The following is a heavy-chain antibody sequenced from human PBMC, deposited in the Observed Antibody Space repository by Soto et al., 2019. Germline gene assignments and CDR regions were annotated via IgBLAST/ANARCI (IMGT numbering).Heavy chain of an antibody. Sequence: GASVEVSCKDCGESYDCNPMRSHRPSNGQRPEWMGWINAGDDKTHYLQKFPGRITITRDTSASTVYMELSSLRSEDTAVYYCARDPFTMVRGVIPYFDYWGQGTPVTVFS. CDR3: ARDPFTMVRGVIPYFDY. V-gene: IGHV1-3*01. J-gene: IGHJ4*02. CDR2: INAGDDKT. CDR1: GESYDCNP. D-gene: IGHD3-10*01.